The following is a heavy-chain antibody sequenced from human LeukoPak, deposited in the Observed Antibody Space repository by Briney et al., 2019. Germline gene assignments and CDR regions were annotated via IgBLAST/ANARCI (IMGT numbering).Heavy chain of an antibody. CDR1: GGFISNINW. CDR2: VHQSGVT. D-gene: IGHD2-15*01. Sequence: SGTLSLTCAVSGGFISNINWWSWVRQPPGRGLEWIGEVHQSGVTNYNPSLKSRVTISLDKSNNQFSLKLNSVTAADTAVYFCAENGPWSLKYWGQGTLVTVSS. V-gene: IGHV4-4*02. J-gene: IGHJ4*02. CDR3: AENGPWSLKY.